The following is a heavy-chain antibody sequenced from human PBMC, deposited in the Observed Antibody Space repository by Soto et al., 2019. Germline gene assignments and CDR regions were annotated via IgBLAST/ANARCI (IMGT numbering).Heavy chain of an antibody. CDR2: ISGGGDII. CDR1: GFTFSDHY. V-gene: IGHV3-11*01. J-gene: IGHJ4*02. D-gene: IGHD6-25*01. CDR3: SRDPRLAEY. Sequence: QVQLVESGGGLVKPGGSLRLSCAASGFTFSDHYMTWIRQAPGKGPEWLSYISGGGDIISYADSVKGRFIISRDNAKRSLYLQMNSLTVEDTAVYYCSRDPRLAEYWGQGTLVTVSS.